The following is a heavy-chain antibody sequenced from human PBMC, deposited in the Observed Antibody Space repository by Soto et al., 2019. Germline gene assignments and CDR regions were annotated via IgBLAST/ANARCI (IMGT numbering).Heavy chain of an antibody. CDR1: GYSFTTYH. D-gene: IGHD3-9*01. CDR3: ARGGSYDILTDPTFDP. J-gene: IGHJ5*02. Sequence: GESLKISCQTSGYSFTTYHISWLRQMPGKGLEWMGRIDCSDSYASYSPSFQGHVTFSVDKSISTAYLHWNSLQASDTAMYYCARGGSYDILTDPTFDPWGQGTLVTVSS. CDR2: IDCSDSYA. V-gene: IGHV5-10-1*01.